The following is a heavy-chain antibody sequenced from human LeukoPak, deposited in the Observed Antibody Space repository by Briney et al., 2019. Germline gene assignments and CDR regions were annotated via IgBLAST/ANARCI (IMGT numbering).Heavy chain of an antibody. CDR2: IWPDDSDT. Sequence: GESLKISCKASGYNFTNHWVAWVRQRPGEGLEWMGIIWPDDSDTRYSPSFQSLVTISVDKSIGTAHLQWRSLNASDTALYFCARHSDVPLDLWGQGTLVIVSS. CDR3: ARHSDVPLDL. V-gene: IGHV5-51*01. CDR1: GYNFTNHW. J-gene: IGHJ5*02. D-gene: IGHD6-6*01.